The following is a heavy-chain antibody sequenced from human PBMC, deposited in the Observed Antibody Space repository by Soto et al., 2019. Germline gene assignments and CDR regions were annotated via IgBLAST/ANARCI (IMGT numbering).Heavy chain of an antibody. CDR3: ARDFTSGYPEGGFDP. V-gene: IGHV4-59*01. Sequence: ASVTQSLTCTVSGGYLRSYYRSWIRPKPGKGLEWIGYIYYSGSTNYNPSLKSRVTISVDTSKNQFSLKLSSVTAADTAVDYCARDFTSGYPEGGFDPGCQGTMVTV. CDR1: GGYLRSYY. J-gene: IGHJ5*02. CDR2: IYYSGST. D-gene: IGHD5-12*01.